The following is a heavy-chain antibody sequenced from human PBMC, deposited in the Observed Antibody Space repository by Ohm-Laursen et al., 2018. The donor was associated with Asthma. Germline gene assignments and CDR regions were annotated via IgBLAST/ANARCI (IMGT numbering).Heavy chain of an antibody. D-gene: IGHD2-21*01. CDR1: GASVSNDNW. CDR3: VRHRAYSFDF. Sequence: SETLSLTCPVSGASVSNDNWWGWVRQPPGKGLEWIGEIYHSGFTNYRPSLQSRVAMFVDKSENRFSMRLTAVNAADTAVFYCVRHRAYSFDFWGQGIMVTVSS. V-gene: IGHV4-4*02. J-gene: IGHJ4*02. CDR2: IYHSGFT.